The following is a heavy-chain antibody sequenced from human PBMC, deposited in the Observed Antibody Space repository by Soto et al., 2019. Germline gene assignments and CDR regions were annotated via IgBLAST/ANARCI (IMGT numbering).Heavy chain of an antibody. Sequence: QVQLVESGGGVVQPGTSLRLSCVGSGFTFRSYVIHWVRQAPGKGLEWVALTSYDGSNKDYGDSVKGRFTISRDNSRNTVDLQIDSLRREDTALYYCARWGTTGGLDVWGQGTLVSVSS. V-gene: IGHV3-33*05. J-gene: IGHJ1*01. CDR2: TSYDGSNK. CDR1: GFTFRSYV. D-gene: IGHD3-16*01. CDR3: ARWGTTGGLDV.